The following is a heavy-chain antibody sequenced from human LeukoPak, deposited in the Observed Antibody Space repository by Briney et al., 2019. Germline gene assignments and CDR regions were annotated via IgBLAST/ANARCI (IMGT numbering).Heavy chain of an antibody. V-gene: IGHV3-7*04. Sequence: GGSMRLSCAASGFTFSTYWMSWVRQAPGKGLEWVANIKKDGSEKYYVDSVKGRFTISRDNAENSLYLQMNSLRAEDTAVYYCAREMEFDYWGQGTLVTVSS. CDR1: GFTFSTYW. CDR3: AREMEFDY. CDR2: IKKDGSEK. J-gene: IGHJ4*02. D-gene: IGHD2-8*01.